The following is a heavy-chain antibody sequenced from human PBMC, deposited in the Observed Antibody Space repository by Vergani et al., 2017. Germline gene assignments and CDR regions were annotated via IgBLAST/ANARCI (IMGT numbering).Heavy chain of an antibody. V-gene: IGHV3-7*03. CDR1: GFTFSSYC. Sequence: EVQLVESGGGLVQPGGSLRLSCAASGFTFSSYCMSWVRQAPGKGLEWVANIKQDGSEKYYVDSVKGRFTISRDNAKNSLYLQMNSLRAEDTAVYYYARDKGASHWPLFDYWGQGTLVTVSS. CDR3: ARDKGASHWPLFDY. D-gene: IGHD1-1*01. CDR2: IKQDGSEK. J-gene: IGHJ4*02.